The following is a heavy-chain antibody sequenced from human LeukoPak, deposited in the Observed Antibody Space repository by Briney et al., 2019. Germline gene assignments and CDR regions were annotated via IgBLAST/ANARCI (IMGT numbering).Heavy chain of an antibody. CDR1: GFTFSSYE. Sequence: GGSLRLSCAASGFTFSSYEMNWVRQAPGKGLEWVSYISSSGSTIYYADSVKGRFTIPRDNAKNSLYLQMNSLRAEDTAVYYCARSYGDYVLFDYWGQGTLVTVSS. V-gene: IGHV3-48*03. J-gene: IGHJ4*02. CDR3: ARSYGDYVLFDY. D-gene: IGHD4-17*01. CDR2: ISSSGSTI.